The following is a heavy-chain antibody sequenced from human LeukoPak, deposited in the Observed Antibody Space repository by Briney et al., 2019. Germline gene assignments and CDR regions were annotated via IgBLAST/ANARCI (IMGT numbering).Heavy chain of an antibody. CDR3: ARGPITGTTMDY. D-gene: IGHD1-7*01. Sequence: SETLSLTCTVSGGSISSGDYYWSWIRQPPGKGLEWIGYIYYSGITYYNPSLKSRVTISVDTSKNQFSLKLSSVTAADTAVYYCARGPITGTTMDYWGQGALVTVSS. V-gene: IGHV4-30-4*01. J-gene: IGHJ4*02. CDR1: GGSISSGDYY. CDR2: IYYSGIT.